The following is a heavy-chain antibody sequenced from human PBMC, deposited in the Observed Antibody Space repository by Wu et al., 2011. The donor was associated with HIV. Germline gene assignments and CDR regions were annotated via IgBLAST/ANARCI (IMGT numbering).Heavy chain of an antibody. V-gene: IGHV1-2*02. J-gene: IGHJ6*01. CDR1: GYTFTDYY. Sequence: QVQLVQSGAEVKKPGASVKISCKASGYTFTDYYIHWVRQAPGQGLEWMGWIRPDSGGTNYEQKFQGRVSMTRDTSISAAFMELRSLTPHDTAVYYCARDVETGPGGFLGMDVWGSEGTTVT. CDR2: IRPDSGGT. CDR3: ARDVETGPGGFLGMDV. D-gene: IGHD3-10*01.